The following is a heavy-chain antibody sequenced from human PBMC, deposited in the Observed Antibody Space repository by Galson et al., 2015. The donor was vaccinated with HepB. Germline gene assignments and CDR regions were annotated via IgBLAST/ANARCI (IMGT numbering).Heavy chain of an antibody. Sequence: SLRLSCAASGFNFGDYTMNWVRQAPGKGLEWVASITTSSSYIYYADSVKGRFTISRDNAKSSLYLQMNSLRAEDTAVYSCARDDPVSGWPHNGGYFDYWGQGTLVTVSS. D-gene: IGHD6-19*01. CDR1: GFNFGDYT. CDR3: ARDDPVSGWPHNGGYFDY. J-gene: IGHJ4*02. V-gene: IGHV3-21*01. CDR2: ITTSSSYI.